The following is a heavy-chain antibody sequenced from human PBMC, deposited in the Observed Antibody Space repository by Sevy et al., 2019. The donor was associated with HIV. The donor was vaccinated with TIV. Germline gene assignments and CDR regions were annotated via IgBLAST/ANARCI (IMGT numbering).Heavy chain of an antibody. CDR1: GFTFRSFS. V-gene: IGHV3-33*01. CDR2: IWYDGRTE. Sequence: GGSLRLSCVASGFTFRSFSMHWVRQAPGKGLEWVAAIWYDGRTERYADSVQGRFTISRDNSKKTLYLQMNSLRDEDTAISYCARDAERVIVPTAGFDSWGQGTLVTVSS. J-gene: IGHJ5*01. D-gene: IGHD1-1*01. CDR3: ARDAERVIVPTAGFDS.